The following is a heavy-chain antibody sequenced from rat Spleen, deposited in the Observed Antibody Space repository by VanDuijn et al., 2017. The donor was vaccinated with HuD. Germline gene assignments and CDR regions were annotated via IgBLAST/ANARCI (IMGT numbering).Heavy chain of an antibody. V-gene: IGHV5-58*01. D-gene: IGHD1-7*01. CDR2: IDTDGGRT. Sequence: EVQLVETGGGLVQPGRSLKLSCVASGFTFSRYWMYWVRQAPGKGLEWISSIDTDGGRTYYSDSVKGRFTISRDNAKSILYLQMNSLRSEDTATYYCTREDSMGIFDCWGQGVMVTVSS. J-gene: IGHJ2*01. CDR3: TREDSMGIFDC. CDR1: GFTFSRYW.